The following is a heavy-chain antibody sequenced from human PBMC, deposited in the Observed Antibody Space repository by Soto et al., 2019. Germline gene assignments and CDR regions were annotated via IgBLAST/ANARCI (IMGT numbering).Heavy chain of an antibody. CDR1: GGSISSSNW. CDR3: ARALITVSRYYFDY. J-gene: IGHJ4*02. V-gene: IGHV4-4*02. D-gene: IGHD1-20*01. Sequence: PSETLSLTCAVSGGSISSSNWWSWVRQPPGKGLERIGEIYHSGSTNYNPSLKSRVTISVDKSKNQFSLKLSSVTAADTAVYYCARALITVSRYYFDYWGQGTLVTVSS. CDR2: IYHSGST.